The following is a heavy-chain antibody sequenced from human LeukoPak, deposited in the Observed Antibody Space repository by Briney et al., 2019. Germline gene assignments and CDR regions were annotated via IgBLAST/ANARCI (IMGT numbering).Heavy chain of an antibody. J-gene: IGHJ3*02. Sequence: PSETLSLTCTVSGGSISSSSYYWGWIRQPPGKGLEWIGSIYYSGSTYYNPSLKSRVTISVGTSKNQFSLKLSSVTAADTAVYYCARAVAGPPVAAFDIWGQGTMVTVSS. CDR1: GGSISSSSYY. CDR2: IYYSGST. CDR3: ARAVAGPPVAAFDI. D-gene: IGHD6-19*01. V-gene: IGHV4-39*07.